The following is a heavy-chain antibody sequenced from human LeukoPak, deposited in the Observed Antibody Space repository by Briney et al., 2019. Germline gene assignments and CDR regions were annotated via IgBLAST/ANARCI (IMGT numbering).Heavy chain of an antibody. CDR2: MSYDGSNL. CDR1: GFALSAYA. J-gene: IGHJ4*02. CDR3: ARAFTGYCRGGTCYSDN. D-gene: IGHD2-15*01. V-gene: IGHV3-30*04. Sequence: GGSLRLSCAASGFALSAYAMHWYRQTPDTGLEWLALMSYDGSNLYYAESVRGRFTISKDTSKDTLYLQMNSLRPDDTAVYYCARAFTGYCRGGTCYSDNWGQGTLVTVSS.